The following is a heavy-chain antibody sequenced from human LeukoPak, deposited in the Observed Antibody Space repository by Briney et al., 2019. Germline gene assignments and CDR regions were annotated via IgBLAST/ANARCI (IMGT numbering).Heavy chain of an antibody. V-gene: IGHV3-9*01. CDR2: ISWNSGSI. D-gene: IGHD2-2*01. Sequence: GGSLRLSCAASGFTFSSYAMSWVRQAPGKGLEWVSGISWNSGSIGYADSVKGRFTISRDNAKNSLYLQMNSLRAEDTALYYCAKDGGYCSSTSCYQFSDWGQGTLVTVSS. CDR1: GFTFSSYA. CDR3: AKDGGYCSSTSCYQFSD. J-gene: IGHJ4*02.